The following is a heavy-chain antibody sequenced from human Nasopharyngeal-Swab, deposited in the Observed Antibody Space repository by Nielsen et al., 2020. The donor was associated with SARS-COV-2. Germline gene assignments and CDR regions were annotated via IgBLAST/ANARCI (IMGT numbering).Heavy chain of an antibody. D-gene: IGHD2/OR15-2a*01. V-gene: IGHV3-23*01. CDR1: GFNFASFA. Sequence: GGSLRLPCAASGFNFASFAMTWARQAPGKGLEWVSTIGTSDDTYYTDSVKGRFAISRDNSKNKVYLQMDSLRPDDTALYYCAKTFLIAPRTYDYWGQATLVTVSS. CDR2: IGTSDDT. J-gene: IGHJ4*02. CDR3: AKTFLIAPRTYDY.